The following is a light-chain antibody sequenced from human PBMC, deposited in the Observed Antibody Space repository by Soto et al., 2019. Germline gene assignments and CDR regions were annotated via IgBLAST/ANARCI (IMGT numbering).Light chain of an antibody. CDR1: QSVNSN. CDR2: GAS. J-gene: IGKJ4*01. CDR3: QQYNKWPPLT. Sequence: EVVMTQSPTTLSVSPGERATLSCRASQSVNSNLAWYQQKPGQAXRLLIYGASTRATGIPARFSGSGSGTEFTLTISSLQSEDFAVYYCQQYNKWPPLTFGGGTKVDNK. V-gene: IGKV3-15*01.